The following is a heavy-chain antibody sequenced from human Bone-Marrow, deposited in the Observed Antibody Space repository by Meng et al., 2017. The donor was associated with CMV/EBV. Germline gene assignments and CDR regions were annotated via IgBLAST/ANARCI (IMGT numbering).Heavy chain of an antibody. CDR2: INSDGSST. D-gene: IGHD2-2*01. CDR1: GFTFDDYA. CDR3: ARGEHCSSTSCYPHYYGMDV. V-gene: IGHV3-74*01. J-gene: IGHJ6*02. Sequence: GGSLRLSCAASGFTFDDYAMHWVRQAPGKGLVWVSRINSDGSSTSYADSVKGRFTISRDNAKNTLYLQMNSLRAEDTAVYYCARGEHCSSTSCYPHYYGMDVWGQGTTVTVSS.